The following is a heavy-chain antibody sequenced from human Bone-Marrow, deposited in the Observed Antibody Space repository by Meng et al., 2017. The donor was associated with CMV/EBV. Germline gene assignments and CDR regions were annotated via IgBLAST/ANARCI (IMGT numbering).Heavy chain of an antibody. CDR1: GGSNSSSNW. Sequence: LTCAVSGGSNSSSNWWSWVRQPPGKGLEWIGEIYHSGSTNYNPSLKSRVTISVDKSKNQLSLKLSSVTAADTAVYYCARDSGSYLFDYWGQGTLVTVSS. D-gene: IGHD1-26*01. J-gene: IGHJ4*02. V-gene: IGHV4-4*02. CDR2: IYHSGST. CDR3: ARDSGSYLFDY.